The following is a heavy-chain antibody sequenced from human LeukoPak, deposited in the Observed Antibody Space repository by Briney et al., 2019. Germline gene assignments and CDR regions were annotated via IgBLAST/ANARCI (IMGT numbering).Heavy chain of an antibody. CDR3: ARVAKERVGGVYYFDY. CDR2: IGTAGDT. D-gene: IGHD1-1*01. CDR1: GFTFSDYD. V-gene: IGHV3-13*01. Sequence: PGGSLRLSCAASGFTFSDYDMHWGRQATGKGLEWVSAIGTAGDTYYTGSVKGRFTISGENAKNSLYLQMNSLRAGDTAVYYCARVAKERVGGVYYFDYWGQGTLVTVSS. J-gene: IGHJ4*02.